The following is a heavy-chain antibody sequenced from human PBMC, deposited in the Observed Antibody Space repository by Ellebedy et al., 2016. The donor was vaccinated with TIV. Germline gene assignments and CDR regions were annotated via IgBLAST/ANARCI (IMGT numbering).Heavy chain of an antibody. V-gene: IGHV3-33*01. D-gene: IGHD1-26*01. CDR1: GFTFSGFG. CDR2: IWYDGSNA. Sequence: GESLKISCAASGFTFSGFGIHWVRQAPGKGLEWVAIIWYDGSNAYYADSVKGRFTISRDNSKNTLYLQMNNLRAEDTAVYYCARDGLVRELLARGYYFDYWGQGTLVTVSS. CDR3: ARDGLVRELLARGYYFDY. J-gene: IGHJ4*02.